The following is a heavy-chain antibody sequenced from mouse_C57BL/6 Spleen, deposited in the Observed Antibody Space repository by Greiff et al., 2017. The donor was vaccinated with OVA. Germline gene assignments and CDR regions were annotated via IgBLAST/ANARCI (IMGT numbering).Heavy chain of an antibody. CDR1: GFTFSDYG. Sequence: EVKLMESGGGLVKPGGSLKLSCAASGFTFSDYGMHWVRQAPEKGLEWVAYISSGSSTIYYADTVKGRFTISRDNAKNTLFLQMTSLRSEDTAMYYCARTHYYCSSLWYFDVWGTGTTVTVSS. V-gene: IGHV5-17*01. CDR2: ISSGSSTI. CDR3: ARTHYYCSSLWYFDV. J-gene: IGHJ1*03. D-gene: IGHD1-1*01.